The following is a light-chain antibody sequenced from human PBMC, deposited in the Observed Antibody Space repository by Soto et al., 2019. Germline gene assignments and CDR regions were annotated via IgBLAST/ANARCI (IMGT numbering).Light chain of an antibody. CDR1: QSVSSSY. Sequence: EIVLTQSPGTLSLSPGERATLSCRASQSVSSSYLAWYQQKPGQPPRLVMYATSSRATGIAARFSGSGSGTDFTLTISSLEPEDFAVYYCQQYGSSSWTFGQGTKVDIK. CDR2: ATS. CDR3: QQYGSSSWT. V-gene: IGKV3-20*01. J-gene: IGKJ1*01.